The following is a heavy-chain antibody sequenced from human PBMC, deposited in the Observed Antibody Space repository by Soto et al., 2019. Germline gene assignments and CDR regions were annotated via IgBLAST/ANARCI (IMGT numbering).Heavy chain of an antibody. CDR2: ISYDGSNK. V-gene: IGHV3-30*18. CDR3: AKDYGPAVAGTWLDY. CDR1: GFTFSSYG. J-gene: IGHJ4*02. D-gene: IGHD6-19*01. Sequence: GGSLRLSCAASGFTFSSYGMHWVRQAPGKGLEWVAVISYDGSNKYYADSVKGRFTISRDNSKNTLYLQMNSLRAEDTAVYYCAKDYGPAVAGTWLDYWGQGTLVTVSS.